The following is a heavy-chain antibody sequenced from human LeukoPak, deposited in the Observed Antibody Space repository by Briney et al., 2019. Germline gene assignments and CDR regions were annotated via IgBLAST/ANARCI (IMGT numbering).Heavy chain of an antibody. J-gene: IGHJ5*02. CDR3: GKRRTYKLNDEIDA. Sequence: GGSLRLSCAASGFTFTSYAMHWVRQAPGKGLEWVAVISYDGTKKHYGDSVKGRFTISRDNSKSTLYLQMTRLRPEDTAVFYCGKRRTYKLNDEIDAWGQGTLVSVSS. V-gene: IGHV3-30*18. CDR1: GFTFTSYA. D-gene: IGHD1-1*01. CDR2: ISYDGTKK.